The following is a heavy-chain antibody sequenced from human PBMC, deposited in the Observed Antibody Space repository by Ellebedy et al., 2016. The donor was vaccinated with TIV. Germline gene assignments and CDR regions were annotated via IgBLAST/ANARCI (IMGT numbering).Heavy chain of an antibody. CDR1: GFIFDDYG. Sequence: PGGSLRLSCVASGFIFDDYGMHWVRQAPGKGLEWVACISWNSDIIDYADSVKGRFTISRDNARNSLYLQMNSLRVEDTALYYCAKDIYFGGSSVRLDYYYYGMDVWGRGTTVTVSS. V-gene: IGHV3-9*01. CDR3: AKDIYFGGSSVRLDYYYYGMDV. J-gene: IGHJ6*02. CDR2: ISWNSDII. D-gene: IGHD3-10*01.